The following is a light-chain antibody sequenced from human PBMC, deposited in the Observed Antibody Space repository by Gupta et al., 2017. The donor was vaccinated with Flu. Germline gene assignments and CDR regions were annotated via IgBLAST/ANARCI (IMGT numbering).Light chain of an antibody. Sequence: GSPGQSVTISCTGTGSDVGGYNYVSWYQQHPGKAPKLMIHDVSKRPSGVPDRFSGSKSGNTASLTISGLQAEDEADYYCCSYAGSYTFVFGTGTKVTVL. CDR2: DVS. CDR1: GSDVGGYNY. J-gene: IGLJ1*01. CDR3: CSYAGSYTFV. V-gene: IGLV2-11*03.